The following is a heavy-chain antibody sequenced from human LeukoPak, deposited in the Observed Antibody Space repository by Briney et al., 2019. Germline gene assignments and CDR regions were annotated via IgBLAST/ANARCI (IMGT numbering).Heavy chain of an antibody. CDR1: GFTFSSYA. CDR3: ARGNSDYYYGMDV. CDR2: IYSGGST. D-gene: IGHD3-10*01. V-gene: IGHV3-53*01. Sequence: SGGSLRLSCAASGFTFSSYAMSWVRQAPGKGLEWVSVIYSGGSTYYADSVKGRFTISRDNSKNTLYLQMNSLRAEDTAVYYCARGNSDYYYGMDVWGQGTTVTVSS. J-gene: IGHJ6*02.